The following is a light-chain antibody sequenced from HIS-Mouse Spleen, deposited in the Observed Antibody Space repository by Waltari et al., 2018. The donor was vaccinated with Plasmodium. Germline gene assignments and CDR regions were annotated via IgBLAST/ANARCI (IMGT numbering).Light chain of an antibody. V-gene: IGLV3-10*01. CDR2: EDS. J-gene: IGLJ3*02. Sequence: SYELTQPPSVSVSPGPTARITCSGDALPKKYAYWYQQKSGQAPVLVFYEDSKRPSGIPERCTGSSSGTMATLTISGAQVEDEADYYCYSTDSSGNHRVFGGGTKLTVL. CDR1: ALPKKY. CDR3: YSTDSSGNHRV.